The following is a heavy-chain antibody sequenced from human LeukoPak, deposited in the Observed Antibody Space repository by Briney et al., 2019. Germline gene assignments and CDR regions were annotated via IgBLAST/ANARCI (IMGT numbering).Heavy chain of an antibody. V-gene: IGHV3-7*03. CDR2: IKQDGSEK. CDR1: GFTFSSYW. Sequence: GGSLRLSCAASGFTFSSYWMSWVRQAPGKGLEWVANIKQDGSEKYYVDSVKGRFTISRDNSKNTLYLQMNSLRAEDTAVYYCAREVGSHYRYFDNWGQGTLVTVSS. J-gene: IGHJ4*02. D-gene: IGHD1-26*01. CDR3: AREVGSHYRYFDN.